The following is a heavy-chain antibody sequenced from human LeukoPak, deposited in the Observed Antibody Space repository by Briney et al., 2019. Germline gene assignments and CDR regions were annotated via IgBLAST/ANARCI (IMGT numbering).Heavy chain of an antibody. V-gene: IGHV4-34*01. CDR3: AGGVPAAEHYYYYYYMDV. CDR2: INHSGCT. CDR1: DGSFSGYY. J-gene: IGHJ6*03. D-gene: IGHD2-2*01. Sequence: SETLSLTCAVYDGSFSGYYWSWIRQPPGKGLAWIGEINHSGCTNYNPSLKRRVTVSVDTSKNQFSLKLSSVTAADTAAYYCAGGVPAAEHYYYYYYMDVWGKGTTVTVSS.